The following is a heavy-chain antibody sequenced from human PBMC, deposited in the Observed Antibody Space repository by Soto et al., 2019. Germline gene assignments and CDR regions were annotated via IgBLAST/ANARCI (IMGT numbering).Heavy chain of an antibody. CDR3: ARTNEYCTSGSCYYSMDV. CDR2: IYYSGST. V-gene: IGHV4-31*03. J-gene: IGHJ6*03. Sequence: SETLPLTCTVSGGSIRGGGYYWSWIRQHPGKGLEWIGYIYYSGSTYYNPSLKSRVTISVDTSKNHFSLYLRSVTAADTAVYYCARTNEYCTSGSCYYSMDVWGRGTTVTVSS. CDR1: GGSIRGGGYY. D-gene: IGHD2-15*01.